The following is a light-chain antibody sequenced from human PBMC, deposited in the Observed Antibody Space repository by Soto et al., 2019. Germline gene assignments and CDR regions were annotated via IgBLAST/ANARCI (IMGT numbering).Light chain of an antibody. CDR3: QTWGTGIRV. Sequence: QPVLTQSPSASASLGASVKLTCTLSSGHSSYAIAWHQQQPEKGPRYLMKLNSDGSHSKGDGIPDRFSGSSSGAERYLTISSLQPEDEADYYSQTWGTGIRVFGGGTKLTVL. V-gene: IGLV4-69*01. J-gene: IGLJ3*02. CDR2: LNSDGSH. CDR1: SGHSSYA.